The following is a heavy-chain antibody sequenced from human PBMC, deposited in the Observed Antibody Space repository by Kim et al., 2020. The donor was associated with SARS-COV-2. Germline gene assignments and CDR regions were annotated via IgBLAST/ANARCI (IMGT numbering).Heavy chain of an antibody. V-gene: IGHV4-59*01. J-gene: IGHJ4*02. CDR3: ARVGGSGYYYIDY. Sequence: SETLSLTCTVSGGSISSYYWSWIRQPPGKGLEWIGYIYYSGSTNYNPSLKSRVTISVDTSKNQFSLKLSSVTAADTAVYYCARVGGSGYYYIDYWGQGTLVTVSS. CDR2: IYYSGST. CDR1: GGSISSYY. D-gene: IGHD3-3*01.